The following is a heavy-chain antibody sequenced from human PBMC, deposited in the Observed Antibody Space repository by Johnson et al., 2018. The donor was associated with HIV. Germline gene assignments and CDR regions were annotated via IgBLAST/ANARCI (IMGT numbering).Heavy chain of an antibody. V-gene: IGHV3-13*01. J-gene: IGHJ3*02. CDR2: IGTAGDT. Sequence: VQLVESGGALVQPGRSLRLSCAASGFTFDDYAMHWVRQAPGKGLEWVSGIGTAGDTYYPGSVKGRFTLSRENAKNSLYLQMNSLSAGDTAVYYCARVTNDAFDIWGQGTMVTVSS. CDR3: ARVTNDAFDI. CDR1: GFTFDDYA.